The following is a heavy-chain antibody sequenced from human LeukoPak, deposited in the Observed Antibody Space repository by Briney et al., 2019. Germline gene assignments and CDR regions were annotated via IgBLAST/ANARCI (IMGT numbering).Heavy chain of an antibody. CDR3: AKAYSGYDADWYFDL. D-gene: IGHD5-12*01. V-gene: IGHV3-23*01. CDR2: ISGSGGST. Sequence: PGGSLRLSCAASGFTFSSYAMSWVRQAPGKGLEWVSAISGSGGSTYYGDSVKGRFTISRDNSKNTLYLQMNSLRAEDTAVYYCAKAYSGYDADWYFDLWGRGTLVTVSS. CDR1: GFTFSSYA. J-gene: IGHJ2*01.